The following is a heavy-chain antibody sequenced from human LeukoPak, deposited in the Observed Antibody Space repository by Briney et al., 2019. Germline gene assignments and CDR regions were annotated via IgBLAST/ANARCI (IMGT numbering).Heavy chain of an antibody. CDR3: ARDVAVADKKYFDP. Sequence: GGSLRLSCAASGFTFSDHRMSWVRQAPGKGLEWVANIRQDGGDKHYVDSVKGRFTISRDDAKDSLYLQMNSLRVEDTAVYYCARDVAVADKKYFDPWGQGTLVTVSS. D-gene: IGHD2-15*01. V-gene: IGHV3-7*03. J-gene: IGHJ5*02. CDR1: GFTFSDHR. CDR2: IRQDGGDK.